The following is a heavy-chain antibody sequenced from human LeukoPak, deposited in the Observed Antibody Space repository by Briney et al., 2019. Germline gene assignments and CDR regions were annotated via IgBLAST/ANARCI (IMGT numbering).Heavy chain of an antibody. CDR3: GRETGAWYFDL. CDR1: GYTFTGYY. CDR2: ISPNSGGT. V-gene: IGHV1-2*02. D-gene: IGHD7-27*01. Sequence: GASVKVSCKASGYTFTGYYMHWVRQAPGQGLEWMGWISPNSGGTDYAQKFQGRVTMTRDTSISTAYMELSRLTSDDTAVYYCGRETGAWYFDLWGRGTLVTVSS. J-gene: IGHJ2*01.